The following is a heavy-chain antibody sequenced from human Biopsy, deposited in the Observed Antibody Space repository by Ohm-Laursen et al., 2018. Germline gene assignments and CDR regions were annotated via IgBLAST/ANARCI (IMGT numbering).Heavy chain of an antibody. Sequence: SLRLSCAASGFTFNNYGMQWVRQAPGKGLEWVEFIFYDGSNTYYADSVKGRFTISRDNSRDTLHLQMSSLRAEDTAVYYCAKDRYNYTPIGGFSMDVWGQGTTVTVSS. CDR1: GFTFNNYG. CDR2: IFYDGSNT. V-gene: IGHV3-30*18. J-gene: IGHJ6*02. D-gene: IGHD5-18*01. CDR3: AKDRYNYTPIGGFSMDV.